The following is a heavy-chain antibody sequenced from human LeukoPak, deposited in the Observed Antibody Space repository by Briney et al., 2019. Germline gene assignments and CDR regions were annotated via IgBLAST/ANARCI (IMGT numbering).Heavy chain of an antibody. D-gene: IGHD6-19*01. CDR3: ARDGGLGSHQRRRVADDAFDI. CDR2: INAGNGNT. J-gene: IGHJ3*02. CDR1: GYTFTSYA. Sequence: ASVKVSCKASGYTFTSYAMHWGRQAPGQRLEWMGWINAGNGNTKYSQKFQGRVTITRDTSASTAYMELSSLRSEDTAVYYCARDGGLGSHQRRRVADDAFDIWGQGTMVTVSS. V-gene: IGHV1-3*01.